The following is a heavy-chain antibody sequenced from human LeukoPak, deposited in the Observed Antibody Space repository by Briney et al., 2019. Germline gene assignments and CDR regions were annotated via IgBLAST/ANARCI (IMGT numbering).Heavy chain of an antibody. J-gene: IGHJ6*03. CDR3: AKVTLYGSGSDIFYWDYMDV. CDR1: GFTFSSYG. CDR2: ISVSGGST. V-gene: IGHV3-23*01. D-gene: IGHD3-10*01. Sequence: GGSLRLSWAAAGFTFSSYGMGWVRQAAGEGRELVSAISVSGGSTFYADCVKGWFTIVRDNSKHTLYLQMNSLRAEDTAVYYCAKVTLYGSGSDIFYWDYMDVWGKGTTVTISS.